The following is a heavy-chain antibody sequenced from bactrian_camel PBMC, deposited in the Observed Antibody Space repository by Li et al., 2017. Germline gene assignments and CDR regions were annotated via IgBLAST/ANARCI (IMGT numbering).Heavy chain of an antibody. Sequence: HVQLVESGGGSVQAGGSLRLSCTASGYTSSTDCMAWFREVPGKEREGVASLHRGSSDTYYHRDVKGRFTISRDNANNKVYLQMTSLKPEDTAMYYCAADPRYCAITNMWRSLFSYWGQGTQVTVS. V-gene: IGHV3S6*01. J-gene: IGHJ4*01. CDR2: LHRGSSDT. CDR1: GYTSSTDC. D-gene: IGHD1*01. CDR3: AADPRYCAITNMWRSLFSY.